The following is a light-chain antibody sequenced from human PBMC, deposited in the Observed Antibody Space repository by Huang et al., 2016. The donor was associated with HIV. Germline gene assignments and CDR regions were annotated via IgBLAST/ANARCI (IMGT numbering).Light chain of an antibody. V-gene: IGKV3-15*01. CDR3: LQYNTWPKT. CDR1: QSVGTH. Sequence: ETKMTQFPATLSVSPGESATLSCRASQSVGTHLAWYQQKPGQAPRLLIYGASTRATGIPGRFGGSGSGTEFTLTISSLQSEDFTIYYCLQYNTWPKTFGQGTKVDFK. J-gene: IGKJ1*01. CDR2: GAS.